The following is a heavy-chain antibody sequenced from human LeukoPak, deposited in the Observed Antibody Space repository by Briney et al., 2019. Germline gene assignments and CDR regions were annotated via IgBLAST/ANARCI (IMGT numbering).Heavy chain of an antibody. Sequence: ASVTVSCKASGYTFPRYGISWVRQAPGQGLEWMGWICAHSGNKNYAQKFQGRVIMTTDTSTRTAYLDLRSLRSDDTAVYYCARAGYENLMAGPDFWGQGTLVTISS. CDR3: ARAGYENLMAGPDF. D-gene: IGHD2-8*01. CDR1: GYTFPRYG. J-gene: IGHJ4*02. V-gene: IGHV1-18*01. CDR2: ICAHSGNK.